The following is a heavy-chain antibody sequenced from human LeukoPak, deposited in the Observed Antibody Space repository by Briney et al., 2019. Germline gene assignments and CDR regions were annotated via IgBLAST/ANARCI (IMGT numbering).Heavy chain of an antibody. Sequence: SQTLSLTCSISGHSVSSTNPAWGWIRQYPSRGLEWLGRTYFMSRWINDHAISLKSRMSINPDTSKNQFSLQLSSVTPEDTAVYYCLRWGDQQAAFDIGGQGTMVTVSS. CDR3: LRWGDQQAAFDI. D-gene: IGHD3-16*01. CDR2: TYFMSRWIN. J-gene: IGHJ3*02. V-gene: IGHV6-1*01. CDR1: GHSVSSTNPA.